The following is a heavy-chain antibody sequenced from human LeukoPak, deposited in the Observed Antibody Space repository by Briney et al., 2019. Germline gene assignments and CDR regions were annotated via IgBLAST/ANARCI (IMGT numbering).Heavy chain of an antibody. Sequence: SETLSLTCTVSGGSVRSGSDYWSWIRQPPGKELEWIGFIYYSGSTKYNPSLKSRVTISIDTSKSQFSLKLNSVTAADTAVYYCARVVGGTYSMDVWGQGTTVTVSS. CDR2: IYYSGST. J-gene: IGHJ6*02. CDR3: ARVVGGTYSMDV. V-gene: IGHV4-61*01. D-gene: IGHD1-26*01. CDR1: GGSVRSGSDY.